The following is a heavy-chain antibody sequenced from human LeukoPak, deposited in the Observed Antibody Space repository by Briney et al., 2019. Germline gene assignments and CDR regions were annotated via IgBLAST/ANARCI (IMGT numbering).Heavy chain of an antibody. CDR2: FDPEDGET. V-gene: IGHV1-24*01. Sequence: ASVKVSCKVSGYTLTELSMHWVRQAPGKGLEWMGGFDPEDGETIYAQKFQGRVTMTEDTSTDTAYMELSSLRSEDTAVYYCATSRGYSYGVPWFDPWGQGTLVTVSS. CDR1: GYTLTELS. D-gene: IGHD5-18*01. CDR3: ATSRGYSYGVPWFDP. J-gene: IGHJ5*02.